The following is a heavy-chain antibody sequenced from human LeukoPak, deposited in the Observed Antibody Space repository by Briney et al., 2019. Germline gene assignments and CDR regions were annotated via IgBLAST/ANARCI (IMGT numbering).Heavy chain of an antibody. V-gene: IGHV1-2*02. J-gene: IGHJ4*02. CDR1: GYTFSNFG. D-gene: IGHD2-15*01. Sequence: ASVKVSCKASGYTFSNFGISWVRQAPGQGLEWMGWINPNSGGTSSAQKFQGRVTMTRDTSVSTAYMELSRLRSDDTALYYCARETGYCSGGRCYFIYWGQGTLVTVSS. CDR3: ARETGYCSGGRCYFIY. CDR2: INPNSGGT.